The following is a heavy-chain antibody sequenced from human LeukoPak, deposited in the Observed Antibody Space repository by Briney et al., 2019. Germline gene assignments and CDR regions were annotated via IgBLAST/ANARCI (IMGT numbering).Heavy chain of an antibody. CDR3: AKDYAVGSIDY. CDR1: GFTFSSFA. V-gene: IGHV3-23*01. CDR2: VSTSGVGT. J-gene: IGHJ4*02. D-gene: IGHD3-16*01. Sequence: GGSLRLSCAASGFTFSSFAMSWIRQVPGKGLEWVSSVSTSGVGTYYADSVRGRFTISRDNSKNTVFLQMNSLRAEDSAVYYCAKDYAVGSIDYWGQGTLVTVSS.